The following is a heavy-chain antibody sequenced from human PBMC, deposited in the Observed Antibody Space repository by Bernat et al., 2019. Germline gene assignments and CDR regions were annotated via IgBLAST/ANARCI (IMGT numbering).Heavy chain of an antibody. CDR1: GGTFSSYA. J-gene: IGHJ5*02. Sequence: QVQLVQSGAEVKKPGSSVKVSCKASGGTFSSYAISWVRQAPGQGLEWMGGIIPIFGTANYAQKFQGRVTITADKSTSTAYMELSSLRSEDTAVYYCATTYYYDSSGYDDGWFDPGAREPWSPSPQ. CDR2: IIPIFGTA. CDR3: ATTYYYDSSGYDDGWFDP. D-gene: IGHD3-22*01. V-gene: IGHV1-69*06.